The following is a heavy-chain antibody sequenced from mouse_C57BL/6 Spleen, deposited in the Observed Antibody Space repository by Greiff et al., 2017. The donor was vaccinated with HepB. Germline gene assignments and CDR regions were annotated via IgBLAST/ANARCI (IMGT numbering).Heavy chain of an antibody. CDR3: ARYGSSPLYWYFDV. CDR1: GYAFSSSW. D-gene: IGHD1-1*01. V-gene: IGHV1-82*01. J-gene: IGHJ1*03. Sequence: VKLVESGPELVKPGASVKISCKASGYAFSSSWMNWVKQRPGKGLEWIGRIYPGDGDTNYNGKFKGKATLTADKSSSTAYMQLSSLTSEDSAVYFCARYGSSPLYWYFDVWGTGTTVTVSS. CDR2: IYPGDGDT.